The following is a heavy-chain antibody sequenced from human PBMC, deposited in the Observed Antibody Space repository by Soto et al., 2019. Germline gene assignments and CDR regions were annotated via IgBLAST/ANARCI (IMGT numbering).Heavy chain of an antibody. CDR1: GYTFTSYY. D-gene: IGHD3-3*01. CDR2: INPSGGST. V-gene: IGHV1-46*01. J-gene: IGHJ5*02. Sequence: ASVKVSCKASGYTFTSYYMHWVRQAPGQGLEWMGIINPSGGSTSYAQKFQGRVTMTRDTSTSTVYMELSSLRSEDTAVYYCARDPERITIFGVVITGFDPWGQGTLVTVS. CDR3: ARDPERITIFGVVITGFDP.